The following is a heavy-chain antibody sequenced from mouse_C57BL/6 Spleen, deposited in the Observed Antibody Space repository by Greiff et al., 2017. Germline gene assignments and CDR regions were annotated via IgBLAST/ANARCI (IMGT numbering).Heavy chain of an antibody. D-gene: IGHD1-1*01. V-gene: IGHV1-72*01. CDR2: IDPNSGGT. J-gene: IGHJ2*01. CDR1: GYTFTSYW. Sequence: QVQLQQPGAELVQPGASVKLSCKASGYTFTSYWMHWVQQRPGRGLEWIGRIDPNSGGTKYNEKFKSKATLTVDKPSSTAYMQLSSLTSEDSAVYYCARWVTTVVAEGFDYWGQGTTLTVSS. CDR3: ARWVTTVVAEGFDY.